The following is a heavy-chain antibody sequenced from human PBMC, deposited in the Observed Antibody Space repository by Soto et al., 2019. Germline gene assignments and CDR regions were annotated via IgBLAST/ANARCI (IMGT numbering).Heavy chain of an antibody. D-gene: IGHD3-10*01. V-gene: IGHV3-21*01. CDR1: GFTFSSYS. CDR2: ISSSSSYI. Sequence: GGSLRLSCAASGFTFSSYSMNWVRQAPGKGLEWVSSISSSSSYIYYADSVKGRFTISRDNAKNSLYLQMNSLRAEDTAVYYCARDRENTMVRGVISDAFDIWGQGTMVTVSS. CDR3: ARDRENTMVRGVISDAFDI. J-gene: IGHJ3*02.